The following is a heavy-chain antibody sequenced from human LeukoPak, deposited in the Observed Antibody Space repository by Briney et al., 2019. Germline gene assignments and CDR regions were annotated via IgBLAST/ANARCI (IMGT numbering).Heavy chain of an antibody. V-gene: IGHV3-30*03. D-gene: IGHD7-27*01. Sequence: GGSLRLSCAASGFTFSTYGMHWVRQAPGKGLEWVAVISYDGSNKYYADSVKGRFTISRDNSKNTLYLQMNSLRAEDTTVYYCARDWGNWGYGYYFDHWGQGTLVTVSS. CDR3: ARDWGNWGYGYYFDH. CDR2: ISYDGSNK. CDR1: GFTFSTYG. J-gene: IGHJ4*02.